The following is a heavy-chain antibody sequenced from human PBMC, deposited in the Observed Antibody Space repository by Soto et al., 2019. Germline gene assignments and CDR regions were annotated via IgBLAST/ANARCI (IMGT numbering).Heavy chain of an antibody. D-gene: IGHD3-22*01. CDR1: GFTVSSNY. J-gene: IGHJ6*02. CDR2: IYSGGST. Sequence: PGGSLRLSCAASGFTVSSNYMSWVRQAPGKGLEWVSVIYSGGSTYYADSVKGRFTISRDNSKNTLYLQMNSLRAEDTAVYYCARDRRGGYGGKDVWGQGTTVTVSS. V-gene: IGHV3-53*01. CDR3: ARDRRGGYGGKDV.